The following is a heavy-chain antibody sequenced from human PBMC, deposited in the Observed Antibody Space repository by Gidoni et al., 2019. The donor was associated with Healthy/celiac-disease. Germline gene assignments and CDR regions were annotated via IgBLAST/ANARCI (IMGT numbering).Heavy chain of an antibody. J-gene: IGHJ4*02. D-gene: IGHD3-3*01. CDR3: ARALSPFGVVII. CDR1: GGSISSSSYY. V-gene: IGHV4-39*07. Sequence: QLQLQESGPGLVKPSETLSLTCTVSGGSISSSSYYWGWIRQPPGKGLEWIGSIYYSGSTYYNPSLKSRVTMSVDTSRNQFSLKLSSVTAADTAVYYCARALSPFGVVIIWGQGTLVTVSS. CDR2: IYYSGST.